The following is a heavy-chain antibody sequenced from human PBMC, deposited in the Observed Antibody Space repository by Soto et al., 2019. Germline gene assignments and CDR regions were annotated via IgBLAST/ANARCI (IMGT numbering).Heavy chain of an antibody. J-gene: IGHJ6*02. D-gene: IGHD4-17*01. CDR3: AASRTTVTDWYYYYYYGMDV. Sequence: SVKVSCKASGFTFTSSAMQWVRQARGQRLEWIGWIVVGSGNTNYAQKFQERVTITRDMSTSTAYMELSSLRSEDTAVYYCAASRTTVTDWYYYYYYGMDVWGQGTTVTVSS. V-gene: IGHV1-58*02. CDR1: GFTFTSSA. CDR2: IVVGSGNT.